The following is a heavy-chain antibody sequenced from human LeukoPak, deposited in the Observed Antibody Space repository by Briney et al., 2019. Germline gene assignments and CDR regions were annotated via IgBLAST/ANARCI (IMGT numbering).Heavy chain of an antibody. J-gene: IGHJ4*02. CDR3: ARDQNTCSSGCLFDY. Sequence: GGSLRLSCAASGFTFSSYEMNWVRQAPGKGLEWVSYISSSGSTIYYADSVKGRFTISRDNAKNSLYLQMNSLRAEDTAVYYCARDQNTCSSGCLFDYWGQGTLVTVSS. CDR1: GFTFSSYE. V-gene: IGHV3-48*03. D-gene: IGHD6-19*01. CDR2: ISSSGSTI.